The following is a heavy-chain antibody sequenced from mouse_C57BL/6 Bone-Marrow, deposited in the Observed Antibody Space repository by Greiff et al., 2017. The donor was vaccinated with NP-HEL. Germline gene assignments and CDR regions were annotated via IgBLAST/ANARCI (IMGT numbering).Heavy chain of an antibody. J-gene: IGHJ2*01. D-gene: IGHD1-1*01. CDR3: ARWDYYGSSYYFDY. CDR2: IYPRSGNT. CDR1: GYTFTSYG. V-gene: IGHV1-81*01. Sequence: QVQLKESGAELARPGASVKLSCKASGYTFTSYGISWVKQRTGQGLEWIGEIYPRSGNTYYNEKFKGKATLTADKSSSTAYMELRSLTSEDSAVYFCARWDYYGSSYYFDYGGQGTTLTVSS.